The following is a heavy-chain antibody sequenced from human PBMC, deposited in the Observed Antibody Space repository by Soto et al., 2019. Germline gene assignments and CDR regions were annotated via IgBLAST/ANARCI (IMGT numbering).Heavy chain of an antibody. J-gene: IGHJ4*02. CDR3: AREALGIQLWSPFDY. Sequence: QVQLVQSGAEVKKPGSSVKVSCKASGGTFSSYAISWVRQAPGQGLEWMGGIIPIFGTANYAQKFQGRVKITADESTSTAYMELSSLRSEDTAVYYCAREALGIQLWSPFDYWGQGTLVTVSS. V-gene: IGHV1-69*12. D-gene: IGHD5-18*01. CDR1: GGTFSSYA. CDR2: IIPIFGTA.